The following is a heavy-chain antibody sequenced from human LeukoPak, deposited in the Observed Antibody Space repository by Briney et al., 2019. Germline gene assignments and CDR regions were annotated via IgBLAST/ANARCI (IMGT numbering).Heavy chain of an antibody. CDR2: INPNSGGT. D-gene: IGHD2-2*01. CDR1: GYTFTGYY. V-gene: IGHV1-2*02. CDR3: AREDIVVVPAATKYFQH. J-gene: IGHJ1*01. Sequence: ASVKVSFKASGYTFTGYYMHWVRQAPGQGLEWMGWINPNSGGTNYAQKFQGRVTMTRDTSISTAYMELSRLRSDDTAVYYRAREDIVVVPAATKYFQHWGQGTLVTVSS.